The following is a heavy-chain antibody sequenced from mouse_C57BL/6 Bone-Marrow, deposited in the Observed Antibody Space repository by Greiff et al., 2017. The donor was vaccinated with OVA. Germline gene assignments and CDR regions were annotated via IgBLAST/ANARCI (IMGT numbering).Heavy chain of an antibody. CDR3: ASRIYDGYYGGY. CDR2: ISNGGGST. V-gene: IGHV5-12*01. D-gene: IGHD2-3*01. Sequence: EVKLVESGGGLVQPGGSLKLSCAASGFTFSDYYMYWVRQTPEKRLEWVAYISNGGGSTYYPATVKGRFTISRDNAKNTLYLQMSRLKSEDTAMYYCASRIYDGYYGGYWGQGTLVTVSA. CDR1: GFTFSDYY. J-gene: IGHJ3*01.